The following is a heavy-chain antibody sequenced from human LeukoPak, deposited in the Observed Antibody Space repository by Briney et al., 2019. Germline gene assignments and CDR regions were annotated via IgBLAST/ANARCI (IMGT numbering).Heavy chain of an antibody. D-gene: IGHD3-22*01. V-gene: IGHV4-59*12. Sequence: KSSETLSLTCTVSGGSISSYYWSWIRQPPGKGLEWIGYIYYSGSTNYNPSLKSRVTISVDTSKNQFSLNVTSVTAADTAVYYCARDSSGSRPFDYWGQGTLVTVSS. CDR1: GGSISSYY. CDR2: IYYSGST. J-gene: IGHJ4*02. CDR3: ARDSSGSRPFDY.